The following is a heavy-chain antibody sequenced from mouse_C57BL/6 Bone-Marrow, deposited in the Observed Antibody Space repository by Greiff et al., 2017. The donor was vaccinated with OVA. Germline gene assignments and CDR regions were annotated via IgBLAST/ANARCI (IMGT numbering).Heavy chain of an antibody. V-gene: IGHV1-81*01. J-gene: IGHJ4*01. CDR1: GYTFTSYG. D-gene: IGHD1-1*02. CDR2: IYPRSGNT. CDR3: AREGGYYAMYY. Sequence: QVQLQQSGAELARPGASVKLSCKASGYTFTSYGISWVKQRTGQGLEWIGEIYPRSGNTYYNEKCKGKATLTADKSSSTAYMELRSLTSEDSAVYFCAREGGYYAMYYWGQGTSVTVSS.